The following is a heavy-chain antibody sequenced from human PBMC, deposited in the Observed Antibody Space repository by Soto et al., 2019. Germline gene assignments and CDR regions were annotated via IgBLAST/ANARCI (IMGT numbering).Heavy chain of an antibody. CDR2: ISYDGSNK. J-gene: IGHJ5*02. CDR1: GFTFSSYG. V-gene: IGHV3-30*18. CDR3: VKDSGQEVSGQWLVYNWFDP. D-gene: IGHD6-19*01. Sequence: PGGSLRLSCAASGFTFSSYGMHWVRQAPDKGLEWVAVISYDGSNKYYADSVKGRFTISRDNSKNTLYLQMNSLRAEDTAVYYCVKDSGQEVSGQWLVYNWFDPWGQGTLVTVSS.